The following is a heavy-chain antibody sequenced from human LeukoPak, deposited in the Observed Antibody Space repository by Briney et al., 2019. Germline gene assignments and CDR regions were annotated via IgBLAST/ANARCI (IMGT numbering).Heavy chain of an antibody. CDR2: IYYSGSA. J-gene: IGHJ6*02. Sequence: SETLSLTCTVSGDSISTSSFYWGWIRQPPGKGLEWIGSIYYSGSAYYNPSLKSRVTISVDTSKNQFSLKLSSVTAADTAVYYCAVREGGKWGDHYYYGMDVWGQGTTVTVSS. D-gene: IGHD4-23*01. CDR3: AVREGGKWGDHYYYGMDV. V-gene: IGHV4-39*07. CDR1: GDSISTSSFY.